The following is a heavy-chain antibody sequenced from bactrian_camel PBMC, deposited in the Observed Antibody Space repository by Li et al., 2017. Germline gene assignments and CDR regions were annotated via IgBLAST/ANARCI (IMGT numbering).Heavy chain of an antibody. J-gene: IGHJ4*01. Sequence: HVQLVESGGGSVQAGGSLILSCAGSGFRHSVCTMGWFRQAPGKEREWVAIRAASGIIYYAGSVKGRFTISQDNAKNTVSLQMNSLKAEDTAMYYCATGLRGTWSNLRDWSYWGQGTQVTVS. D-gene: IGHD6*01. V-gene: IGHV3S53*01. CDR3: ATGLRGTWSNLRDWSY. CDR1: GFRHSVCT. CDR2: RAASGII.